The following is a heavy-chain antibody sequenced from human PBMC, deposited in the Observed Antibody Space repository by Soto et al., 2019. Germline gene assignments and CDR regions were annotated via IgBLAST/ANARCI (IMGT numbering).Heavy chain of an antibody. V-gene: IGHV3-21*06. CDR1: GFTFSSCT. CDR2: ISPSSGHI. J-gene: IGHJ6*02. D-gene: IGHD2-15*01. CDR3: SGCSGGACHKNYGMDV. Sequence: EVHLVESGGGLVKPGGSLRLSCAVSGFTFSSCTMNWVRQALGKGLEWVSSISPSSGHIYYADSVKGRFTISRDNAKNSLFLQMNSLRGEDTAVYYCSGCSGGACHKNYGMDVWGQGTTVTVSS.